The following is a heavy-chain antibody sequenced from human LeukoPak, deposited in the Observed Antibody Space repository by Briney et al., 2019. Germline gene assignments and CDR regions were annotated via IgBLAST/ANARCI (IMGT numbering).Heavy chain of an antibody. CDR1: GFTFSSYG. V-gene: IGHV3-33*06. CDR3: AKPTRGSGSFLIDF. Sequence: PGGSLRLSCAASGFTFSSYGMHWARQAPGKGLEWVAVIWNDGSDKYYADSVKGRFTIPRDNSKNTLYLQMNSLRAEDTAVYYCAKPTRGSGSFLIDFWGQGTLVTVSS. J-gene: IGHJ4*02. CDR2: IWNDGSDK. D-gene: IGHD1-26*01.